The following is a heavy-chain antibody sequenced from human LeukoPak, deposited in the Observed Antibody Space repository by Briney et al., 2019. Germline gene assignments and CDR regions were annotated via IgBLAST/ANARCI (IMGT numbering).Heavy chain of an antibody. D-gene: IGHD2-21*02. CDR1: GFTFSSYW. J-gene: IGHJ4*02. CDR3: TRHTSDI. V-gene: IGHV3-7*02. CDR2: IKQDGSEK. Sequence: GSLRLSCVASGFTFSSYWMSWVRQAPGKGLEWVANIKQDGSEKYYVDSVKGRFTISRDNAKNSLYLQMNSLRVEDTAVYYCTRHTSDIWGQGTLVTVSS.